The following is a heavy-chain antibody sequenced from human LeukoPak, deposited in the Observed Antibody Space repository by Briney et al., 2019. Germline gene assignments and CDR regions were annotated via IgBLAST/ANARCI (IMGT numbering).Heavy chain of an antibody. V-gene: IGHV3-66*01. D-gene: IGHD3-9*01. J-gene: IGHJ4*02. CDR2: IYSGGTT. CDR3: AGSVLRYFEDY. Sequence: GGSLRLSCAASGFTVSSNYMSWVRQAPGKGLEWVSAIYSGGTTYYADSVKARFTISRGNSKNTLYLQMDSLRAEDTAVYYCAGSVLRYFEDYWGQGTLVTVSS. CDR1: GFTVSSNY.